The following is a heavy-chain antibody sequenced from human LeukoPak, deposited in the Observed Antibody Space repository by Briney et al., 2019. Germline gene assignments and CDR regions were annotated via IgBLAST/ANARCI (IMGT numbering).Heavy chain of an antibody. Sequence: ASVKVSCKASGYTFTSYGISWVRQAPGQGLEWMGWISAYNGNTNYAQKLQGRVTITTDESTSTAYMELSSLRSEDTAVYYCARGGARYQLLNWFDPWGQGTLVTVSS. D-gene: IGHD2-2*01. CDR3: ARGGARYQLLNWFDP. J-gene: IGHJ5*02. V-gene: IGHV1-18*01. CDR2: ISAYNGNT. CDR1: GYTFTSYG.